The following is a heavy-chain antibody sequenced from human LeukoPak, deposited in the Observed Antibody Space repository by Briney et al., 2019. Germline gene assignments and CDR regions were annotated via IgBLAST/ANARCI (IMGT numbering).Heavy chain of an antibody. V-gene: IGHV4-59*02. Sequence: SETLSLTCTVSGGSVSSYYWNWIRQPPGKGLEWIGYIYYSGSTNYNPSLKSRVTMSVDTSKNQFSLKLSSVTAADTAVYYCARYDFNKFFDYWGQGTLVTVSS. D-gene: IGHD3-3*01. J-gene: IGHJ4*02. CDR3: ARYDFNKFFDY. CDR2: IYYSGST. CDR1: GGSVSSYY.